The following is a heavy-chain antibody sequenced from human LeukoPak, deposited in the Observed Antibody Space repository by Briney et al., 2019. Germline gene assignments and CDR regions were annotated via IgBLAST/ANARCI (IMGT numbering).Heavy chain of an antibody. CDR1: GGTFSSYA. D-gene: IGHD5-12*01. Sequence: GSSVKVSCKASGGTFSSYAISWVRQAPGQGLEWMGGIIPIFGTANYAQKFQGRVTITADESTSTAYMELSSLRSEDTALYYCAAMADIVTYPDYWGQGTLVTVSS. V-gene: IGHV1-69*01. CDR2: IIPIFGTA. J-gene: IGHJ4*02. CDR3: AAMADIVTYPDY.